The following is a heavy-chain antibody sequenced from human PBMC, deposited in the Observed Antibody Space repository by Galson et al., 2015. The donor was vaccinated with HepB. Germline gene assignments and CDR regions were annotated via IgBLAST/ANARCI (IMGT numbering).Heavy chain of an antibody. CDR3: ARGGSGYLDGFDP. V-gene: IGHV1-2*04. Sequence: SVKVSCKASGYTFTGYYMHWVRQAPGQGLEWMGWINSNSGGTNYAQKFQGWVTMTRDTSISTAYMELSRLRSDDTAVYYCARGGSGYLDGFDPWGQGTLVTVSS. CDR2: INSNSGGT. D-gene: IGHD3-3*01. J-gene: IGHJ5*02. CDR1: GYTFTGYY.